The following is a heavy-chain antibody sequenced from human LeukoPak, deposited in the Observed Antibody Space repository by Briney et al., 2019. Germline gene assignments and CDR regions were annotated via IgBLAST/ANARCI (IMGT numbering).Heavy chain of an antibody. CDR2: ISSSSSTI. CDR3: AKDARGYSYGFAGYYYYYMDV. CDR1: GFTFSSYS. V-gene: IGHV3-48*04. J-gene: IGHJ6*03. D-gene: IGHD5-18*01. Sequence: GGSLRLSCAASGFTFSSYSMNWVRQAPGKGLEWASYISSSSSTIYYADSVKGRFTISRDNAKNSLYLQMNSLRAEDTAVYYCAKDARGYSYGFAGYYYYYMDVWGKGTTVTVSS.